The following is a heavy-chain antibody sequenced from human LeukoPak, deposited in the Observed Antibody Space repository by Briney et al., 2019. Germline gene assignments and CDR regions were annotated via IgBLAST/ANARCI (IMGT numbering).Heavy chain of an antibody. V-gene: IGHV4-30-4*01. D-gene: IGHD4-17*01. CDR3: ARSTPSLYGDTPSAFDI. CDR1: GGSISSGDYY. CDR2: IYYSGST. Sequence: PSQTLSLTCTVSGGSISSGDYYWSWIHQPPGKGLEWIGYIYYSGSTYYNPSLKSRVTISVDTSKNQFSLKLSSVTAADTAVYYCARSTPSLYGDTPSAFDIWGQGTMVTVSS. J-gene: IGHJ3*02.